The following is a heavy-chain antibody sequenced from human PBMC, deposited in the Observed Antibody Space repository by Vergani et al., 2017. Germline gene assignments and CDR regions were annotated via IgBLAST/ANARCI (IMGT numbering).Heavy chain of an antibody. V-gene: IGHV1-69*18. CDR2: IIPIFGTA. D-gene: IGHD3-22*01. CDR3: VREGRDSSGDYIYWYFDL. J-gene: IGHJ2*01. CDR1: GGTFSSYA. Sequence: QVQLVQSGAEVKKPGSSVKVSCKASGGTFSSYAISWVRQAPGQGLEWMGRIIPIFGTANYAQKFQGRVTITADESTSTAYMELSSLRSEDTAVYYCVREGRDSSGDYIYWYFDLWGRGTLVTVSS.